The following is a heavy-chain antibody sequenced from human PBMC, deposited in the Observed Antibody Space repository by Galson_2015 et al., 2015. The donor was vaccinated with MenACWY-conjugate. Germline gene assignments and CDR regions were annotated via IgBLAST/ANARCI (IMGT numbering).Heavy chain of an antibody. CDR2: IKQDGREK. J-gene: IGHJ4*02. Sequence: SLRLSCAVSGFTFSSYWMSWVRQAPGKGLEWVANIKQDGREKNYVDSVKGRFTISRDNADNSVYLQMDSLRVEDTAMYYCARDTRGHFDYWGQGTLVTFSS. V-gene: IGHV3-7*03. CDR3: ARDTRGHFDY. CDR1: GFTFSSYW.